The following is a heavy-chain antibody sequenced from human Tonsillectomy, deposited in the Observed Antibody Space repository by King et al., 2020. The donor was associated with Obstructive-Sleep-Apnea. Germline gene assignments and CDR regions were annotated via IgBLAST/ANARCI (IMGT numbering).Heavy chain of an antibody. V-gene: IGHV3-7*03. Sequence: DVQLVESGGGLVQPGGSLRLSCAASGFTFSSYWMSWVRQAPGKGLEWVANIKQDGSEKYYVDSVKGRFTISRDNAKNSLYLQMNSLRAEDTAVYYCARTTPAGVQWLALSAPFFDYWGQGTLVTVSS. D-gene: IGHD6-19*01. CDR1: GFTFSSYW. CDR3: ARTTPAGVQWLALSAPFFDY. J-gene: IGHJ4*02. CDR2: IKQDGSEK.